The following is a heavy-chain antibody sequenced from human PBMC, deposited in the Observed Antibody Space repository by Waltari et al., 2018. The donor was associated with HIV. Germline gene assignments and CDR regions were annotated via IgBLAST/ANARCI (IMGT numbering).Heavy chain of an antibody. Sequence: EVQLVESGGGLVQPGGSLRLSCAASGFTFSSYSMNWVRQAPEKGLEWVSYISSSSSTLYSADSVKGRFTISRDNAKNSLYLQMNSLRAEDTAVYYCARSKYSSSSGFDLWGRGTLVTVSS. CDR2: ISSSSSTL. CDR3: ARSKYSSSSGFDL. D-gene: IGHD6-6*01. V-gene: IGHV3-48*01. J-gene: IGHJ2*01. CDR1: GFTFSSYS.